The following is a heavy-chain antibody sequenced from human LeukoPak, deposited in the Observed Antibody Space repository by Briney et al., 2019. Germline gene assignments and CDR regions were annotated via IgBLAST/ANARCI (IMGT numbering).Heavy chain of an antibody. J-gene: IGHJ4*02. CDR3: ARVLPVASRDY. CDR2: ISYDGSNK. V-gene: IGHV3-30-3*01. CDR1: GFTFSSYA. Sequence: QTGGSLRLSCAASGFTFSSYAMHWVRQAPGKGLEWVAVISYDGSNKYYADSVKGRFTISRDNAKNSMYLQMNSLRAEDTAVYYCARVLPVASRDYWGQGTLVTVSS. D-gene: IGHD2-2*01.